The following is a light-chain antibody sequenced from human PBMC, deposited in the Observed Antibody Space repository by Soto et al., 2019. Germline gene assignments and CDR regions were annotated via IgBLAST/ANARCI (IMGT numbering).Light chain of an antibody. V-gene: IGKV3-15*01. CDR3: QQYDNWPPWT. J-gene: IGKJ1*01. CDR2: GAS. Sequence: EIVMTQSPANLSVSPGERATLSCRASQSVSNNLAWYQQKPGQAPRLLMYGASTRATGIPARFSGSGPGTEFTLTISSLQSEDFAVYYCQQYDNWPPWTFGQGTKVEVK. CDR1: QSVSNN.